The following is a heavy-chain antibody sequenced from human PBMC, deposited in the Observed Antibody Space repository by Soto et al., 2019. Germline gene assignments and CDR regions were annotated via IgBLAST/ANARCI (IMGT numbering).Heavy chain of an antibody. J-gene: IGHJ4*02. D-gene: IGHD5-18*01. Sequence: LRLSCAASGFTFSSVEMNLVRQAPGKGVEWVSYISTSGSTIYYADSVKGRFTISRDNAKNSLFLQMNSLRAEDTAVYYCARGLSAYSYGVDYWGQGTLVTVSS. V-gene: IGHV3-48*03. CDR3: ARGLSAYSYGVDY. CDR1: GFTFSSVE. CDR2: ISTSGSTI.